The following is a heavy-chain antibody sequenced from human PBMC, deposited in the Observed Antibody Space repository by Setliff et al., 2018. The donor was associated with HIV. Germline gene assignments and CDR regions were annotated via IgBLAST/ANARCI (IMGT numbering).Heavy chain of an antibody. J-gene: IGHJ4*02. D-gene: IGHD5-12*01. V-gene: IGHV3-74*01. CDR2: ITNDVSAT. CDR3: TTGPYNGYSY. CDR1: GFAFSSYA. Sequence: GSLRLSCAASGFAFSSYAMNWVRQAPGKGLVWVSRITNDVSATTYADFVKGRFTISRDNAKNMVYLQMNSLRVEDTAIYYCTTGPYNGYSYWGQGTLVTVSS.